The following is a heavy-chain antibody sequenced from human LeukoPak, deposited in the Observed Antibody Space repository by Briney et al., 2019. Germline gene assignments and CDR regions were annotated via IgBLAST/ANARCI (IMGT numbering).Heavy chain of an antibody. CDR3: ARQGTNWFDP. J-gene: IGHJ5*02. CDR1: GYSLTSYW. Sequence: GESLKISCKGSGYSLTSYWISWVRQMPGKGLEWMGRIDPSDSYTNYSPSFQGHVTISADKSISTAYLQWSSLKASDTAMYYCARQGTNWFDPWGQGTLVTVSS. CDR2: IDPSDSYT. D-gene: IGHD1-1*01. V-gene: IGHV5-10-1*01.